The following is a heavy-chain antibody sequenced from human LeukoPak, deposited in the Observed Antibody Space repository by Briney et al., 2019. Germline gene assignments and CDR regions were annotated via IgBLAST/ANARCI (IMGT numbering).Heavy chain of an antibody. D-gene: IGHD3-10*01. CDR1: GGSISSGGYY. CDR2: IFHSGST. J-gene: IGHJ4*02. CDR3: ARAFGTAGYGSGEFDY. V-gene: IGHV4-30-2*01. Sequence: SETLSLTCTVSGGSISSGGYYWSWIRQPPGKGLEWIGYIFHSGSTYYNPSLKSRVTISVDRSKNQFSLKLSSVTAADTAVYYCARAFGTAGYGSGEFDYWGQGTLVTVSS.